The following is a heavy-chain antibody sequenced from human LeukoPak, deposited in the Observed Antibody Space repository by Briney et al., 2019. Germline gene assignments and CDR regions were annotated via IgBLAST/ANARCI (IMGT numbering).Heavy chain of an antibody. J-gene: IGHJ6*02. Sequence: SETLSLTCTVSGGSISSYYWSWIRQPPGKGLEWIGYIYYSGSTNYNPSLKSRVTISVDTPKNQFSLKLSSVTAADTAVYYCARHGYSYGPYYYYGMDVWGQGTTVTVSS. CDR2: IYYSGST. CDR1: GGSISSYY. CDR3: ARHGYSYGPYYYYGMDV. D-gene: IGHD5-18*01. V-gene: IGHV4-59*08.